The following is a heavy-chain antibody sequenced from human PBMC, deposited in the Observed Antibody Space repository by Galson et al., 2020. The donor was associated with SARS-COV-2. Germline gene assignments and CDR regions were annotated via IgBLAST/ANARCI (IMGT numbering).Heavy chain of an antibody. J-gene: IGHJ6*02. CDR1: GGSISSSSDY. CDR3: ARAGRSTIFGVLSYGVDV. Sequence: ETSETLSLTCTVSGGSISSSSDYWGWIRQPPGKGLAWIGSIYYRGSTYYNPSLKSRVTISVDTSKNQFSLKLSSVIAADTAVYYCARAGRSTIFGVLSYGVDVWGQGTTVAVSS. D-gene: IGHD3-3*01. CDR2: IYYRGST. V-gene: IGHV4-39*01.